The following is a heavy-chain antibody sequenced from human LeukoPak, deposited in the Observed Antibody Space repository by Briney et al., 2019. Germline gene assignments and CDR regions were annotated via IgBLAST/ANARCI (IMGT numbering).Heavy chain of an antibody. CDR3: ARLTAIQSYYGNSGLLHAFHI. CDR1: GGSISSTSYF. J-gene: IGHJ3*02. CDR2: IYYTGST. Sequence: KPSETLSLTCTVSGGSISSTSYFWGWIRQPPGKGLEWIGSIYYTGSTYFNPFLKSRVAISVDTSNSQFSLKLGSVTAADTAVYYCARLTAIQSYYGNSGLLHAFHIWGQGTMVIVSS. V-gene: IGHV4-39*01. D-gene: IGHD3-22*01.